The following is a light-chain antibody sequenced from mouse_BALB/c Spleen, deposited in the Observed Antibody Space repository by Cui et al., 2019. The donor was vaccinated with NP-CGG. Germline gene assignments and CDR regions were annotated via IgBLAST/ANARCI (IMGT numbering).Light chain of an antibody. V-gene: IGLV1*01. J-gene: IGLJ1*01. Sequence: QAVVSQESALTTSPGDTVTLTCRPATVAVTTRKSAKWVQVKPDHLFTGLIGGTNNRPPGVPARFSGSLIGDKAALTITGAQTEDEAIYFCALWYSNHWVFGGGTKLTVL. CDR2: GTN. CDR1: TVAVTTRKS. CDR3: ALWYSNHWV.